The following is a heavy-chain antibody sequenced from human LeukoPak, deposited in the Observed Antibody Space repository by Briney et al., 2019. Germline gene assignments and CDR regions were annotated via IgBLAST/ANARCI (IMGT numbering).Heavy chain of an antibody. Sequence: SETLSLTCTVSGGSISSSSYYWAWIRQPPGKGLGWHGRIYYSGSTYYNPSLKSRVTISVDTSKNQFSLKLSSVTAADTAVYYCARQRRYYDFWSGYFTDYWGQGTLGTVSS. D-gene: IGHD3-3*01. CDR2: IYYSGST. V-gene: IGHV4-39*01. CDR3: ARQRRYYDFWSGYFTDY. J-gene: IGHJ4*02. CDR1: GGSISSSSYY.